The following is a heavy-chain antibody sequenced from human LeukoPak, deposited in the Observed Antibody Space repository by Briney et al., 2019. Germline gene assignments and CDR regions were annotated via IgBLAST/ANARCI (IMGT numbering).Heavy chain of an antibody. J-gene: IGHJ4*02. CDR1: GGSISSYY. D-gene: IGHD2-2*02. CDR3: ARHDTYRPAPIGY. Sequence: PSETLSLTCTVSGGSISSYYWSWIRQPPGKGLEWIGYIYYSGSTYYNPSLKSRVTISVDTSKNQFSLKLSSVIAADTAVYYCARHDTYRPAPIGYWGQGTLVTVSS. CDR2: IYYSGST. V-gene: IGHV4-59*08.